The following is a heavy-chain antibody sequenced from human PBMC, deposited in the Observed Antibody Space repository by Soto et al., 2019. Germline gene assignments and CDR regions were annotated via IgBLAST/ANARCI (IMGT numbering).Heavy chain of an antibody. Sequence: EVQLVESGGGLVKPGGSLRLSCAASGFTFSSYSMNWVRQAPGKGLEWVSSISSSSSYIYYADSVKGRFTIFRDNAKNSLYLQMNSLRAEDTAVYYCARVYSSSSWYQGGMDVWGQGTTVTVSS. CDR3: ARVYSSSSWYQGGMDV. V-gene: IGHV3-21*01. CDR1: GFTFSSYS. CDR2: ISSSSSYI. D-gene: IGHD6-13*01. J-gene: IGHJ6*02.